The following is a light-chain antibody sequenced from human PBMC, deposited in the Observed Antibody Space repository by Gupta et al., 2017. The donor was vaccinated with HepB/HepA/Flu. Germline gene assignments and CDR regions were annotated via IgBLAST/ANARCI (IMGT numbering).Light chain of an antibody. Sequence: DIQMTHSPSSLSASVGDRVTITCLASQSISTHLNWYQQKPEKAPKVLLYAASSLQSGVPSRFNGSGSGTDFTLTISRIQPADVATYSCRQCDSTPNTFGGGTKLEIK. CDR1: QSISTH. CDR3: RQCDSTPNT. CDR2: AAS. V-gene: IGKV1-39*01. J-gene: IGKJ4*01.